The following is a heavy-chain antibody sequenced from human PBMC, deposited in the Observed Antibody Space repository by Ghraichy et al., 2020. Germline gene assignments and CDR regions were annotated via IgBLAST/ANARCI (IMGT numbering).Heavy chain of an antibody. Sequence: GGSLRLSCAASGFTFSSYWMSWVRQAPGKGLEWVANIKQDGSEKYYVDSVKGRFTISRDNAKNSLYLQMNSLRAEDTAVYYCARETGNYDFWSGYYTSVQDYWGQGTLVTVSS. CDR3: ARETGNYDFWSGYYTSVQDY. V-gene: IGHV3-7*01. CDR1: GFTFSSYW. CDR2: IKQDGSEK. D-gene: IGHD3-3*01. J-gene: IGHJ4*02.